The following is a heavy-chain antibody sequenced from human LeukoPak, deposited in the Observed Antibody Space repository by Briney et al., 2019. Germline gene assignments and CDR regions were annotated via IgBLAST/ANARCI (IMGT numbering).Heavy chain of an antibody. CDR2: IYHSGST. D-gene: IGHD6-19*01. CDR1: GASISSGDYY. V-gene: IGHV4-30-2*01. Sequence: PSETLSLTCNVSGASISSGDYYWSWIRQPPGKGLEWIGYIYHSGSTYYNPSLKSRVTISVDRSKNQFSLKLSSVTAADTAVYYCARDSTQWLPREVYFDYWGQGTLVTVSS. J-gene: IGHJ4*02. CDR3: ARDSTQWLPREVYFDY.